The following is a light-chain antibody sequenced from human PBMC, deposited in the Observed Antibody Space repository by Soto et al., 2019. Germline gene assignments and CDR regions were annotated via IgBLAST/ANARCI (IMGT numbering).Light chain of an antibody. CDR2: EVS. Sequence: QSVLTQPASVSGSPGQSITISCTGTTSDVASYTYVSWYKQHPGKVPKLLIHEVSNRPSGVSNRLSGSKSGNTASPTISGLQAEDEADYYCLSKTSSISYVFGTGTKVTVL. V-gene: IGLV2-14*01. CDR3: LSKTSSISYV. CDR1: TSDVASYTY. J-gene: IGLJ1*01.